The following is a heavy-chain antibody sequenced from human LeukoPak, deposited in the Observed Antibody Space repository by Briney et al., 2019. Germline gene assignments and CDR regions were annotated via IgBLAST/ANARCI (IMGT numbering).Heavy chain of an antibody. J-gene: IGHJ4*02. CDR1: GFTFSSYA. Sequence: GGSLRLSCAASGFTFSSYAMSWVRQAPGKGLEWVSAISGSGGSTYYAGSVKGRFTISRDNSKNTLYLQMNSLRAEDTAVYYCAKAGTYCGGDCYFDYWGQGTLVTVSS. D-gene: IGHD2-21*01. V-gene: IGHV3-23*01. CDR3: AKAGTYCGGDCYFDY. CDR2: ISGSGGST.